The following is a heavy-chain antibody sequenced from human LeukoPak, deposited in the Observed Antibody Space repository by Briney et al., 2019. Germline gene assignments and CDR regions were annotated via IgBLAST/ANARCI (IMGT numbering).Heavy chain of an antibody. D-gene: IGHD3-22*01. V-gene: IGHV3-53*01. CDR1: GFIVSSND. Sequence: GGSLRLSCAASGFIVSSNDMSWVRQAPGKGLEWVSLIYSGGSRLYVDSVEGRFTISSGDSKKTLFLQMSRLRAQDTAVYHCARGAYDRSAYWAFDPWGQGTMVTVSS. CDR2: IYSGGSR. CDR3: ARGAYDRSAYWAFDP. J-gene: IGHJ3*01.